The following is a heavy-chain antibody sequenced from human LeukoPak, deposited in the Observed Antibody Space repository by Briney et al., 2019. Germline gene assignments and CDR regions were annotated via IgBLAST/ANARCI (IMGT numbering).Heavy chain of an antibody. CDR3: ARDGEGRTNFDY. D-gene: IGHD1-14*01. CDR2: INPNSGGT. Sequence: ASVKVSCKASGYTFTGYYMHWVRQAPGQGLEWMGWINPNSGGTNYAQTFQGRVTMTRDTSISTAYMELSSLRSDDTAVYYCARDGEGRTNFDYWGQGTLITVSS. V-gene: IGHV1-2*02. CDR1: GYTFTGYY. J-gene: IGHJ4*02.